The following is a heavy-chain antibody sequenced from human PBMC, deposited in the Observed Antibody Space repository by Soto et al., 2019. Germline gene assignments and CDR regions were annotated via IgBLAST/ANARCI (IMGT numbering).Heavy chain of an antibody. Sequence: PSETLSLTCTVSGDSMSNYYWSWIRQPPGKGLEWIGYIDYSGSTKYNPSLKSRVAISVDTSNNQFSLKLSSVTATDTAVYYCARGTTTVERGWFDPWGQGTLVTVSS. CDR3: ARGTTTVERGWFDP. CDR2: IDYSGST. V-gene: IGHV4-59*01. CDR1: GDSMSNYY. D-gene: IGHD4-17*01. J-gene: IGHJ5*02.